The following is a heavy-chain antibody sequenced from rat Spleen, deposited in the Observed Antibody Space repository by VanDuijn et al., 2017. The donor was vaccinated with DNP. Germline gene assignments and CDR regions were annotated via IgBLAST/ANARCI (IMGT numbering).Heavy chain of an antibody. CDR1: GFSLTSHT. J-gene: IGHJ2*01. Sequence: QVQLKESGPGLVQPSQTLSLTCTVSGFSLTSHTVSWVRQPPGKGLEWIAAMSSGGSTYYNSARKSRLSISRDTSKSQVFLKMNSLQTEDTAMYFCARWGDYWGQGVMVTVSS. CDR3: ARWGDY. CDR2: MSSGGST. V-gene: IGHV2-6*01.